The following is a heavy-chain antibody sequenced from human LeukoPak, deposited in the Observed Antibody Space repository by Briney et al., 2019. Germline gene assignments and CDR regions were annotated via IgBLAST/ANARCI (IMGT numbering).Heavy chain of an antibody. CDR1: GFTFDDYA. Sequence: SGGSLRLSCAASGFTFDDYAMHWVRQAPGKGLEWVSGISWNSGSIGYADSVKGRFNISRDNAKNSLYLQMNSLRAEDMALYYCAKSGSGWYYFDYWGQGTLVTVSS. J-gene: IGHJ4*02. CDR2: ISWNSGSI. V-gene: IGHV3-9*03. D-gene: IGHD6-13*01. CDR3: AKSGSGWYYFDY.